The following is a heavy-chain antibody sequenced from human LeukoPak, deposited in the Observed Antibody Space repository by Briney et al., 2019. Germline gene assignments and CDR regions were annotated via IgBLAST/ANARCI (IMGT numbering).Heavy chain of an antibody. Sequence: GGSLRLSCAASGFTFSSYAMSWVRQAPGKGLEWVSAISGSGGSTYYADSVKGRFTISRDNSKNTLYLQMNSVRAEDTAVYYCAKDIGSGSYSYYFDYGGQGTLVTVSS. V-gene: IGHV3-23*01. D-gene: IGHD1-26*01. CDR3: AKDIGSGSYSYYFDY. CDR1: GFTFSSYA. J-gene: IGHJ4*02. CDR2: ISGSGGST.